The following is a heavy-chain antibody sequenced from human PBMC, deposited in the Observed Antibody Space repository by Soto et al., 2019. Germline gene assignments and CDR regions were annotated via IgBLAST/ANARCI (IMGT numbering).Heavy chain of an antibody. CDR1: GGSISSYY. CDR3: ARDMHAGFTPYFDP. V-gene: IGHV4-59*01. D-gene: IGHD2-15*01. J-gene: IGHJ5*02. CDR2: IYYSGST. Sequence: PSETLSLTCTVSGGSISSYYWSWIRQPPGKGLEWIGYIYYSGSTNYNPSLKSRVTISVDTSKNQFSLKLSSMTAADTAVYYCARDMHAGFTPYFDPWGQGTLVTVSS.